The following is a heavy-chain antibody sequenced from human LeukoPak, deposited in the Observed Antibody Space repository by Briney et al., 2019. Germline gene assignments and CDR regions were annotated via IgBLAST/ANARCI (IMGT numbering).Heavy chain of an antibody. CDR1: GFTFSSYA. Sequence: GGSLRLSCAASGFTFSSYAMHWVRQAPGKGLEWVAVIWYDGSNKYYADSVKGRFTISRDNSKNTLYLQMNSLRAEDTAVYYCARDEQTTFPYYYYMDVWGKGTTVTVSS. D-gene: IGHD1-7*01. CDR2: IWYDGSNK. J-gene: IGHJ6*03. V-gene: IGHV3-30*07. CDR3: ARDEQTTFPYYYYMDV.